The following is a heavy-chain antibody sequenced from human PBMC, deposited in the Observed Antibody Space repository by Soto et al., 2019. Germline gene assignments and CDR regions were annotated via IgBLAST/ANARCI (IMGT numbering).Heavy chain of an antibody. D-gene: IGHD6-19*01. Sequence: GGSLRLSCAASGLTVRSSYMSWVPQAPGKGLEWVSIIYGGGSTYYADSEKGRFTISRDNSKNTLYLQMNSLRAEDTAVYYCARDDEQWLAYDYWGQGTLVTVS. CDR3: ARDDEQWLAYDY. CDR1: GLTVRSSY. J-gene: IGHJ4*02. CDR2: IYGGGST. V-gene: IGHV3-66*01.